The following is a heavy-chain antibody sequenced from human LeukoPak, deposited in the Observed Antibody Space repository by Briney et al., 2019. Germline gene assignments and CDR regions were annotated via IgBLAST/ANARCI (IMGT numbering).Heavy chain of an antibody. CDR1: GGSFSCDY. V-gene: IGHV4-34*01. Sequence: SETLSLTCAVYGGSFSCDYWRWSRQPPEKGLEWIGEINHSGSTNYNPSLKSRVTISVDTSKNQFSLKLSSVTAADTAVYYCARDYYDSSGYYYVRYFDYWGQGTLVTVSS. CDR2: INHSGST. CDR3: ARDYYDSSGYYYVRYFDY. D-gene: IGHD3-22*01. J-gene: IGHJ4*02.